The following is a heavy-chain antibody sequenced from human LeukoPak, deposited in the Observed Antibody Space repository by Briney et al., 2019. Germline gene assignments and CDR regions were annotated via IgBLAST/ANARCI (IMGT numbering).Heavy chain of an antibody. CDR2: INPSGGST. J-gene: IGHJ4*02. D-gene: IGHD5-18*01. CDR3: ARGTGEGYTYGRYYFDY. CDR1: GYTFTSYY. V-gene: IGHV1-46*01. Sequence: ASVKVSCKASGYTFTSYYMHWVRQAPGQGLEWMGIINPSGGSTSYAQKFQGRVTMTRDMSTSTVYMELSSLRSEDTAVDYCARGTGEGYTYGRYYFDYWGQGTLVTVFS.